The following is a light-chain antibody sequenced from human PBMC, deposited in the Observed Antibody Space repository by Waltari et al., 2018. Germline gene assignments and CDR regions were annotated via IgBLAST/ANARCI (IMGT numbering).Light chain of an antibody. CDR2: VNRDGSH. CDR3: QTGGHGTWV. Sequence: QLVLTQSPSASASLGASVKLTCTLSRGHSSNVIAWLQQQPEKGPRYLMKVNRDGSHSKGDGIPDRFSGSSSGAERYLTISSLQSEDEADYYCQTGGHGTWVFGGGTKLTVL. V-gene: IGLV4-69*01. J-gene: IGLJ3*02. CDR1: RGHSSNV.